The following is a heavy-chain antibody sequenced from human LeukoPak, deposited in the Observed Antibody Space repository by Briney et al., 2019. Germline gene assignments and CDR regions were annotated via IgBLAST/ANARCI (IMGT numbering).Heavy chain of an antibody. CDR3: ARVEHYDFWSGYYGY. V-gene: IGHV3-64*01. CDR1: GFTFSSYA. D-gene: IGHD3-3*01. Sequence: PGGSLRLSCAASGFTFSSYAMHWVRQAPGKGLEYVSAISSNGGSTYHANSVKGRFTISRDNSKNTLYLQMGSLRAEDMAVYYCARVEHYDFWSGYYGYWGQGTLVTVSS. CDR2: ISSNGGST. J-gene: IGHJ4*02.